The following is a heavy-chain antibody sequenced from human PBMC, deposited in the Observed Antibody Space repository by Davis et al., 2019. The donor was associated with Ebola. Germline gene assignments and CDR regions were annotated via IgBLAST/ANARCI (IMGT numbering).Heavy chain of an antibody. CDR2: ISAYNGNT. CDR3: ARGHTYGRWDDRFDP. J-gene: IGHJ5*02. V-gene: IGHV1-18*04. CDR1: GYTFTSYG. Sequence: ASVKVSCKASGYTFTSYGISWVRQAPGQGLEWMGWISAYNGNTNYAQKLQGRVTMTIDTSINTAYMELDRLKSDDTALYYCARGHTYGRWDDRFDPWGQGTLVTVSS. D-gene: IGHD5-18*01.